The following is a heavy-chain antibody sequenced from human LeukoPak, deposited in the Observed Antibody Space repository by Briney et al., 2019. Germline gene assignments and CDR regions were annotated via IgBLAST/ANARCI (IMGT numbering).Heavy chain of an antibody. V-gene: IGHV3-21*01. D-gene: IGHD1-1*01. CDR2: ISSSSSYI. Sequence: GGSLRLSCAASGFTFSSYSMNWVRQAPGKGLEWVSSISSSSSYIYYADSVKGRFTISRDNAKNSLYLQMNSLRAEDTAVYYCASSSGGDWMYYFYYMDVWGKGTTVTVSS. J-gene: IGHJ6*03. CDR3: ASSSGGDWMYYFYYMDV. CDR1: GFTFSSYS.